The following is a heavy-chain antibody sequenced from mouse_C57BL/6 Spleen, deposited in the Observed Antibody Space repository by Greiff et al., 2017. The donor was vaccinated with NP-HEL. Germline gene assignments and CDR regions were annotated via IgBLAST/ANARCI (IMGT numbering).Heavy chain of an antibody. V-gene: IGHV5-6*01. J-gene: IGHJ2*01. CDR2: ISSGGSYT. CDR3: ARQAYYSNFDY. CDR1: GFTFSSYG. D-gene: IGHD2-5*01. Sequence: EVKVVESGGDLVKPGGSLKLSCAASGFTFSSYGMSWVRQTPDKRLEWVATISSGGSYTYYPDSVKGRFTISRDNAKNTLYLQMSSLKSEDTAMYYCARQAYYSNFDYWGQGTTLTVSS.